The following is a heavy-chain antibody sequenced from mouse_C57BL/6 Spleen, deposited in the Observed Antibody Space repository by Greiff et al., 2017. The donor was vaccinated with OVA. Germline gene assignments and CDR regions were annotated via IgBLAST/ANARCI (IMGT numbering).Heavy chain of an antibody. D-gene: IGHD2-4*01. J-gene: IGHJ4*01. CDR1: GYSFTSAY. CDR2: ISYSGST. V-gene: IGHV3-8*01. CDR3: ARYYDYPYYAMDY. Sequence: EVHLVQSGPGLVKPSQTLSLTCSVPGYSFTSAYWNWIRQFPGNKLEYMGYISYSGSTYYNPSLKSRSSITRDTSKNQYYLQLNSVTSEDTATYYCARYYDYPYYAMDYWGQGTSVTVSS.